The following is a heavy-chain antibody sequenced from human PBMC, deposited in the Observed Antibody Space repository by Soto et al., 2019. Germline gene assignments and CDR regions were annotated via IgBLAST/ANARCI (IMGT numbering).Heavy chain of an antibody. CDR2: IYYSGST. V-gene: IGHV4-31*03. CDR3: ARVSLNSVRDYIWGSFRTYYYYYMDV. CDR1: GGSISSGGYY. J-gene: IGHJ6*03. Sequence: QVQLQESGPGLVKPSQTLSLTCTVSGGSISSGGYYWSWIRQHPGKGLEWIGYIYYSGSTYYNPSLKSRVTISVDTSKNQFSLKLSSVTAADTAVYYCARVSLNSVRDYIWGSFRTYYYYYMDVWGKGTTVAVSS. D-gene: IGHD3-16*02.